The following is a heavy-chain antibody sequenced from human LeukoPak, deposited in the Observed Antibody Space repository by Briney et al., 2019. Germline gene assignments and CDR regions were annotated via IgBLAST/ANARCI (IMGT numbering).Heavy chain of an antibody. CDR3: ARDYDFWSGYLTMDV. CDR2: ISYDGSNK. D-gene: IGHD3-3*01. Sequence: GGSLRLSCAASGFTFISYAMHWVRQAPGKGLEWVAVISYDGSNKYYADSVKGRFTISRDNSKNTLYLQMNSLRAEDTAVYYCARDYDFWSGYLTMDVWGKGPRSPSP. CDR1: GFTFISYA. V-gene: IGHV3-30*04. J-gene: IGHJ6*03.